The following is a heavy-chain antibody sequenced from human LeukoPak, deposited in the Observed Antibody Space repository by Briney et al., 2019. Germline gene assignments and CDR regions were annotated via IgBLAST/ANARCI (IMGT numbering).Heavy chain of an antibody. V-gene: IGHV4-39*01. CDR2: IYYSGST. CDR1: GGSISSSSYY. Sequence: PSETLSLTCTVSGGSISSSSYYWGWIRQPPGEGLEWIGSIYYSGSTYYNPSLKSRVTISVDTSKNQFSLKLSSVTAADTAVYYCARHSRMDSSSYYLASHDYWGQGTLVTVSS. D-gene: IGHD3-22*01. J-gene: IGHJ4*02. CDR3: ARHSRMDSSSYYLASHDY.